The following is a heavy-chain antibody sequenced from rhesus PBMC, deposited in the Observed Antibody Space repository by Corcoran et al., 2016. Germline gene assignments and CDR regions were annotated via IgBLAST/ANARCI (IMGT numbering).Heavy chain of an antibody. CDR1: GYSISSGYY. CDR3: ARDDWGSFDY. V-gene: IGHV4-99*02. Sequence: QVQLQESGPGLVKPSETLSLTCAVSGYSISSGYYWGWVRQLPGKGLAWIGHISGGGSDYLKPSRKSRVTISRDTSKNQFSLKLTSATAADTAVYYCARDDWGSFDYGGQGVLVTVSA. D-gene: IGHD7-45*01. J-gene: IGHJ4*01. CDR2: ISGGGSD.